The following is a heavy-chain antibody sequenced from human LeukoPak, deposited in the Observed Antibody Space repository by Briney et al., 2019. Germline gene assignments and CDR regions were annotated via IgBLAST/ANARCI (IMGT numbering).Heavy chain of an antibody. CDR2: IYSTGST. CDR3: ARGRMTIFGVATFDP. V-gene: IGHV4-4*07. D-gene: IGHD3-3*01. CDR1: GGSISSYY. J-gene: IGHJ5*02. Sequence: SETLSLTCTVSGGSISSYYWSWIRQPAGKGLEWIGRIYSTGSTNYNPSLKSRVTMSVDTSKNQFSLRLRSVTAADTAVYYCARGRMTIFGVATFDPWGQGTLVTVSS.